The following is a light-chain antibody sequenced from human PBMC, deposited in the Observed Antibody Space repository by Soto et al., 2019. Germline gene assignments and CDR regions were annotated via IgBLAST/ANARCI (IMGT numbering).Light chain of an antibody. Sequence: EIVLSMSPGTLSLAQGERATLSCRASQSVSNNYLAWYQQKPGQAPRLLIYGASNRATGIPDRFSGSGSGTDFTLPISKLEPDDFPVYYCHQSGSSSTFGQGTKVDIK. CDR2: GAS. V-gene: IGKV3-20*01. CDR3: HQSGSSST. J-gene: IGKJ1*01. CDR1: QSVSNNY.